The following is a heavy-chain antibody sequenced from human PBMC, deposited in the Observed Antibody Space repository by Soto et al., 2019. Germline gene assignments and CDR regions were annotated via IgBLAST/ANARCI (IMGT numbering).Heavy chain of an antibody. CDR2: ISSSSSTI. CDR1: GFTFSSYS. CDR3: ARDGLGFWSGYYSHYFYYGMDV. D-gene: IGHD3-3*01. Sequence: PGGSLRLSCAASGFTFSSYSMNWVRQAPGKGLEWVSYISSSSSTIYYADSVKGRFTISRDNAKNSLYLQMNSLRDEDTAVYYCARDGLGFWSGYYSHYFYYGMDVWGQGTTVTVSS. J-gene: IGHJ6*02. V-gene: IGHV3-48*02.